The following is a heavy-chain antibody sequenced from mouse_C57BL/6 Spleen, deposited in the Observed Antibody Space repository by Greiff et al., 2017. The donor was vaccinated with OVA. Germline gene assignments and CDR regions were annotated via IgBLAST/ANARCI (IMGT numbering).Heavy chain of an antibody. CDR3: ASHSRYGRTFDY. V-gene: IGHV1-74*01. CDR2: IHPSDSDT. CDR1: GYTFTSYW. J-gene: IGHJ2*01. D-gene: IGHD1-1*01. Sequence: QVQLQQPGAELVKPGASVKVSCKASGYTFTSYWMHWVKQRPGQGLEWIGRIHPSDSDTNYNQKFKGKATLTVDKSSSTAYMQLNSLTSEDSAVYYCASHSRYGRTFDYWGQGTTLTVSS.